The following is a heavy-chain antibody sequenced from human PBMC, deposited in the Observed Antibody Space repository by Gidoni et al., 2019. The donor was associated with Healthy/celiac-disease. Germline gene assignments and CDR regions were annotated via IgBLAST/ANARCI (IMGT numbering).Heavy chain of an antibody. CDR2: IIPIFGTA. CDR3: ARPKPYSSSWGEFDY. Sequence: QVQLEQYGAEVKQTGSSVKVSGKASGGTFSSYAISGVRQAPGQGLEWMGGIIPIFGTANYAQKVHGRVTITADKSTSTAYMELSSLRSEDTAVYYCARPKPYSSSWGEFDYWGQGTLVTVSS. D-gene: IGHD6-13*01. J-gene: IGHJ4*02. V-gene: IGHV1-69*06. CDR1: GGTFSSYA.